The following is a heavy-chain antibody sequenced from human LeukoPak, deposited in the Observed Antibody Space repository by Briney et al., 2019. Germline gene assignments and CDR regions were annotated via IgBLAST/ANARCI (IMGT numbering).Heavy chain of an antibody. D-gene: IGHD3-10*01. CDR1: GFTFSSYA. Sequence: GGSLRLSCAASGFTFSSYAMSWVRQAPGKGLEWVSAISGSGDSTYYADPVKGRFTISRDNSKNTLYLQMNSLRAEDTAVYYCAKVLLWFGEYDNWGQGTLVTVSS. CDR3: AKVLLWFGEYDN. J-gene: IGHJ4*02. V-gene: IGHV3-23*01. CDR2: ISGSGDST.